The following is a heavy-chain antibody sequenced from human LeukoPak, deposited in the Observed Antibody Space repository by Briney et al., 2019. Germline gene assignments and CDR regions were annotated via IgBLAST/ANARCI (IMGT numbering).Heavy chain of an antibody. J-gene: IGHJ4*02. V-gene: IGHV4-61*01. CDR2: IYHSGDX. D-gene: IGHD3-10*01. Sequence: SETLSLTCSVXGXXXXXGTXXXXXXRXXXXKXXEXXGXIYHSGDXYYNPSLXSRVSMSIDTSKNQFYLKLSSVTAADTVVYYCAPYYSPVNFAYWGQGTLVTVSS. CDR3: APYYSPVNFAY. CDR1: GXXXXXGTXX.